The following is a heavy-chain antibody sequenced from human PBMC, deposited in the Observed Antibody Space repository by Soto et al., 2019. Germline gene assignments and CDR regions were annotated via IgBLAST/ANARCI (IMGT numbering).Heavy chain of an antibody. J-gene: IGHJ4*02. CDR2: INHSGST. V-gene: IGHV4-34*01. CDR1: GGSFSCYY. CDR3: ARGSGIAAAGRGSFDY. D-gene: IGHD6-13*01. Sequence: KASETLSLTCAVYGGSFSCYYWSWIRQPPGKGLEWIGEINHSGSTNYNPSLKSRVTISVDTSKNQFSLKLSSVTAADTAVYYCARGSGIAAAGRGSFDYWGQGTLVTVSS.